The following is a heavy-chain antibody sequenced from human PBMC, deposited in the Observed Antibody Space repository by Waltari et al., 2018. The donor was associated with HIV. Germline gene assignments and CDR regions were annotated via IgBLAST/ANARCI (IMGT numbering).Heavy chain of an antibody. CDR2: ISQSGIT. V-gene: IGHV4-4*02. Sequence: QVQLQESGPGLVKPSGTLSFTCEVSGGSVSSDNWWSWVGQPPGEGLEWIGEISQSGITNYSPSLKSRVTISIDKSRNQFSLKLNSVTAADTAVYYCAREATSVTTSGGLDIWGQGTVVTVSS. D-gene: IGHD4-17*01. CDR1: GGSVSSDNW. J-gene: IGHJ3*02. CDR3: AREATSVTTSGGLDI.